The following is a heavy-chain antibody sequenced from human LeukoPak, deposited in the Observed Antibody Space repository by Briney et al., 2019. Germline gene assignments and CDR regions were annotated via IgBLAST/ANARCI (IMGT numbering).Heavy chain of an antibody. V-gene: IGHV3-21*05. CDR1: GFSFTTYA. Sequence: GGSLRLSCLASGFSFTTYAMNWVRQAPGKGLEWVSYISSSSSYTNYADSVKGRFTISRDNAKNSLYLQMNSLRAEDTAVYYCAREWLDWGYYYYYYGMDVWGQGTTVTVSS. CDR2: ISSSSSYT. D-gene: IGHD3/OR15-3a*01. J-gene: IGHJ6*02. CDR3: AREWLDWGYYYYYYGMDV.